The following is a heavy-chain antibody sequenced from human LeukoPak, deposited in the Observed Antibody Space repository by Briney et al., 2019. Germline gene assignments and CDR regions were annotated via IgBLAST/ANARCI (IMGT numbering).Heavy chain of an antibody. CDR2: IKQDGSEK. CDR3: ARDSYYDIEMDV. Sequence: GGSLRLSCAASGFTFRSYWMSWVRQAPGKGLEWVANIKQDGSEKYYVDSVKGRFTISRDNAKNSLYLQMNSLRAEDTAVYYCARDSYYDIEMDVWGQGTTVTVSS. CDR1: GFTFRSYW. V-gene: IGHV3-7*01. J-gene: IGHJ6*02. D-gene: IGHD3-9*01.